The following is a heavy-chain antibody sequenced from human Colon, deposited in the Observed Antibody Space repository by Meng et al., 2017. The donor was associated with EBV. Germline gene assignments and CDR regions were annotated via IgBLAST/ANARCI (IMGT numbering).Heavy chain of an antibody. V-gene: IGHV4-39*07. CDR1: GGSISSNGYY. J-gene: IGHJ5*02. CDR2: IYHSGST. CDR3: ARGPYCGGDCYWFDP. Sequence: LQLEESGPGLGKPSETLSLTCTVSGGSISSNGYYWDWVRQPPGKGLEWIGAIYHSGSTSYNPSLQSRVTMFVDTSKNQFSLRLTSVTAADTAVYYCARGPYCGGDCYWFDPWGQGTLVTVSS. D-gene: IGHD2-21*02.